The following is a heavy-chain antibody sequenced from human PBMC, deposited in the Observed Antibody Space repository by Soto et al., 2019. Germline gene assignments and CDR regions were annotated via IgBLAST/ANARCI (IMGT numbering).Heavy chain of an antibody. D-gene: IGHD3-22*01. V-gene: IGHV1-46*03. J-gene: IGHJ4*02. CDR2: INPSGGST. CDR1: GYTFTSNY. Sequence: GASVKLSCKASGYTFTSNYIHWVRQAPGGGLEWLGIINPSGGSTTYRQKFQGRVTMTRDTSTSTVYMELSSLTSEDTAVYYCVRGHYYDSSGQGGYWGQGTPVTVS. CDR3: VRGHYYDSSGQGGY.